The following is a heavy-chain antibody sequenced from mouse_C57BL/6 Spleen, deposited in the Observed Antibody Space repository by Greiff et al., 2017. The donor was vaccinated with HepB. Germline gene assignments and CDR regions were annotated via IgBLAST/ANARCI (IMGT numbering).Heavy chain of an antibody. CDR3: AVWDFDY. Sequence: QVQLQQSGPELVKPGASVKISCKASGYAFSSSWMNWVKQRPGKGLEWIGRIYPGDGDTTYNGKFKGKATLTADKSSSTAYMQLSSLTSEDSAVYFCAVWDFDYWGQGTTLTVSS. J-gene: IGHJ2*01. CDR2: IYPGDGDT. CDR1: GYAFSSSW. D-gene: IGHD2-10*02. V-gene: IGHV1-82*01.